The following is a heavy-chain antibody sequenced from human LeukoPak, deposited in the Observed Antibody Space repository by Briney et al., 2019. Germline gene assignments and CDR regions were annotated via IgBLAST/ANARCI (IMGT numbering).Heavy chain of an antibody. V-gene: IGHV4-34*01. D-gene: IGHD2-21*02. Sequence: ETLSLTCAVYGGSFSGYYWSWIRQPPGKGLEWIGEINHSGSTNYNPSLKSRVTISVDTSKNQFSLKLSSVTAADTAVYYCARGPPYIVVVTGIGFFDSWGQGTLVTVSS. J-gene: IGHJ4*02. CDR1: GGSFSGYY. CDR2: INHSGST. CDR3: ARGPPYIVVVTGIGFFDS.